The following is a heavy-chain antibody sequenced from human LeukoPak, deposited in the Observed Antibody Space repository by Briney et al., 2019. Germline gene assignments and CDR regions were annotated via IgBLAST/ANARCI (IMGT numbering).Heavy chain of an antibody. CDR2: IYYSGST. J-gene: IGHJ6*02. Sequence: SETLSLTCTVSGGSISSYYWSWLRQPPGKGLEWIGYIYYSGSTNYNPSLKSRVTISVDMSKNQFSLKLSSVTAADTAVYYCARVGGVVVPAAIPPYYYGMDVWGQGTTVTVSS. CDR1: GGSISSYY. V-gene: IGHV4-59*01. D-gene: IGHD2-2*01. CDR3: ARVGGVVVPAAIPPYYYGMDV.